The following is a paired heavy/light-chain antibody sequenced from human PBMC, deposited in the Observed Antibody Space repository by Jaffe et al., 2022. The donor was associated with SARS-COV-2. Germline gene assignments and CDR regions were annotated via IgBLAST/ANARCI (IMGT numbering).Light chain of an antibody. CDR2: LSSDGSH. J-gene: IGLJ3*02. Sequence: QLVLTQSPSASASLGASVKLTCTLSSGHSSYAIAWHQQQPEKGPRYLMKLSSDGSHIKGDGIPDRFSGSSSGAERYLTISSLQSEDEADYYCQTWGTGIPRVFGGGTKLTVL. CDR3: QTWGTGIPRV. CDR1: SGHSSYA. V-gene: IGLV4-69*01.
Heavy chain of an antibody. Sequence: QLQLQESGPGLIKPSETLSLTCTVSGGSISSSSYYWGWIRQPPGKGLEWIGTIYYNGATYYSPSLKSRVTVSIDTSKNQFSLRLSSVTAADTAVYYCARELLRGSSYGLGGGDYWGQGTLVTVSS. CDR1: GGSISSSSYY. D-gene: IGHD5-18*01. V-gene: IGHV4-39*02. J-gene: IGHJ4*02. CDR2: IYYNGAT. CDR3: ARELLRGSSYGLGGGDY.